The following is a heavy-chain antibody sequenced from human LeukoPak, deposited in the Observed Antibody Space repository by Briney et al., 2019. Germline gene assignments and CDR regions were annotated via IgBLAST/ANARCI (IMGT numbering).Heavy chain of an antibody. D-gene: IGHD5-24*01. CDR1: GGSISSCSYY. Sequence: SETLSLTCAVSGGSISSCSYYWVCLRPPPGKGREWVVSINDSGSTYYNLSLKSRVTISVDTSKNQFSLKLSSVTAADTAVYYCARHGPGEMAPIYYFDYWGQGTLATVSS. CDR2: INDSGST. V-gene: IGHV4-39*01. J-gene: IGHJ4*02. CDR3: ARHGPGEMAPIYYFDY.